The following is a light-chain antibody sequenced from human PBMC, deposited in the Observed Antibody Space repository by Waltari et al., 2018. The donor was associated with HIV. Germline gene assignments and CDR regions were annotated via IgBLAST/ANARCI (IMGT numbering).Light chain of an antibody. CDR2: RNN. J-gene: IGLJ1*01. CDR3: ASWDDGLSGHV. V-gene: IGLV1-47*01. CDR1: TSNIGRNY. Sequence: QSVLTQPLSASETPGRSLNISCSGGTSNIGRNYVFWYQQVAGLAPILLVYRNNQRPSGVRYRFSGSRSGTSASLVISGLRAEDEAQYYCASWDDGLSGHVFGSGTMVFVL.